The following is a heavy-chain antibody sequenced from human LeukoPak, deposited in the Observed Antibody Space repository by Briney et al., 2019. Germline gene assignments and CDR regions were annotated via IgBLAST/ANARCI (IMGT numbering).Heavy chain of an antibody. J-gene: IGHJ4*02. CDR3: AQCKMRPSAREYFDS. V-gene: IGHV1-69*04. D-gene: IGHD1-26*01. Sequence: SVKVSCKAAGGTFNIYAFSWVRQAPGQGLEWMGRILPFVDITNYAQRFQGRLTITADKATSTASMELSSLNSEDTAFYYCAQCKMRPSAREYFDSWGQGTLVTVSS. CDR1: GGTFNIYA. CDR2: ILPFVDIT.